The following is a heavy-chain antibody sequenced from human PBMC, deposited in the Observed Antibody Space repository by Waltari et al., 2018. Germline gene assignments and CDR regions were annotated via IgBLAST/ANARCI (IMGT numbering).Heavy chain of an antibody. CDR3: ARDVEELRGDFDY. CDR2: ISSSSSYI. CDR1: GFTFSSSS. J-gene: IGHJ4*02. Sequence: EVQLVESGGGLVKPGGSLRLSCAASGFTFSSSSMTWVRQAPGKGLEWVSSISSSSSYIYYADSVKGRFTISRDNAKNSLYLQMNSLRAEDTAVYYCARDVEELRGDFDYWGQGTLVTVSS. D-gene: IGHD1-7*01. V-gene: IGHV3-21*01.